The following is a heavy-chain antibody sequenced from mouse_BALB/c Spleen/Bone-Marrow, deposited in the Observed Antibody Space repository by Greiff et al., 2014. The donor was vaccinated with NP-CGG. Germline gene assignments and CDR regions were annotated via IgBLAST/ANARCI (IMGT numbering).Heavy chain of an antibody. CDR1: GFNIKDTY. D-gene: IGHD1-1*01. J-gene: IGHJ2*01. Sequence: EVKVEESGAELVKPGASVKLSCTASGFNIKDTYMHWVKQRPEQGLEWIGRIDPVNGNTKYDPKFQGKATITADTSSNTAYLQLSSLTSEDTAVYYCAGSYGSSPFDYWGQGTTLTVSS. CDR2: IDPVNGNT. V-gene: IGHV14-3*02. CDR3: AGSYGSSPFDY.